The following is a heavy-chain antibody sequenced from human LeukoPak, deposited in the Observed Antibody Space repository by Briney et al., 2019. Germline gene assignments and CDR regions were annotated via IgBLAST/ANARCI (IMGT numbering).Heavy chain of an antibody. CDR3: ARDFAPTWYGGSGYYYYDAFDI. Sequence: PSETLSLTCAVYGVSFSGYYWSWIRQPPGKGLEWIGEINHSGSTNYSPSLKSRVTISVDTSKNQFSLKLSSVTAADTAVYYCARDFAPTWYGGSGYYYYDAFDIWGQGTMVTVSS. CDR2: INHSGST. CDR1: GVSFSGYY. J-gene: IGHJ3*02. D-gene: IGHD3-22*01. V-gene: IGHV4-34*01.